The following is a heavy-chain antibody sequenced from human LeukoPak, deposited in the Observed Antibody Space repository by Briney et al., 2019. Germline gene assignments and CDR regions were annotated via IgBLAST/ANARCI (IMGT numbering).Heavy chain of an antibody. D-gene: IGHD1-1*01. CDR1: GGSISSSSYY. Sequence: SETLSLTCTVSGGSISSSSYYWGWIRQPPGKGLEWIGSIYYSGSTYYNPSLKSRVTISMDTSKNQFSLRLSSVTAADTAVYYCARDGWKWKDARLTPGWFDPWGQGTLVTVSS. V-gene: IGHV4-39*07. CDR2: IYYSGST. J-gene: IGHJ5*02. CDR3: ARDGWKWKDARLTPGWFDP.